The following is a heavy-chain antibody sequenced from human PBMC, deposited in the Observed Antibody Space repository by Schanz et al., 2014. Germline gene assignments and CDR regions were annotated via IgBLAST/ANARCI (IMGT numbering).Heavy chain of an antibody. CDR2: ILGLASTT. J-gene: IGHJ5*02. CDR3: TRDVRLDRRGNWFDP. D-gene: IGHD1-1*01. Sequence: EVQLVESGGGLVQPGGSLRLSCAASGFTFSTDAMSWVRQVPGKGLEWVSAILGLASTTYYADSVKGRFTISRDNSKNLLYLQMNSLRAEDTAVYYCTRDVRLDRRGNWFDPWGQGTLVTVSS. CDR1: GFTFSTDA. V-gene: IGHV3-23*04.